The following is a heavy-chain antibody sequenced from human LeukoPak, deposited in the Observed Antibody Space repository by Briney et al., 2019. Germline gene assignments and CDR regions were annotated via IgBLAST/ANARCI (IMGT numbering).Heavy chain of an antibody. V-gene: IGHV1-24*01. CDR2: FDPEDGET. CDR3: ATSTPSWELRPFDY. CDR1: GYTLTELS. Sequence: ASVKVSCKVSGYTLTELSMHWVRQAPGKGLEWMGGFDPEDGETIYAQKFQDRVTMTEDTSTDTAYMELSSLRSEDTAVYYCATSTPSWELRPFDYWGQGALVTVSS. D-gene: IGHD1-26*01. J-gene: IGHJ4*02.